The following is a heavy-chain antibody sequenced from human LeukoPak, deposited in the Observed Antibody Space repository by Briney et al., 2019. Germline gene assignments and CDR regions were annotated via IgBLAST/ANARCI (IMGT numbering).Heavy chain of an antibody. J-gene: IGHJ4*02. Sequence: GGSLRLSCAASGFTVSNNYMSWVRQAPGKGLEWVSYISSSGSTIYYADSVKGRFTISRDNAKNSLYLQMNSLRAEDTAVYYCASISSSSWYGFDYWGQGTLVTVPS. V-gene: IGHV3-11*04. CDR1: GFTVSNNY. D-gene: IGHD6-13*01. CDR3: ASISSSSWYGFDY. CDR2: ISSSGSTI.